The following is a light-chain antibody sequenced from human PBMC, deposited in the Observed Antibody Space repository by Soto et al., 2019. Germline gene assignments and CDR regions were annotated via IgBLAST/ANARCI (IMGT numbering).Light chain of an antibody. Sequence: QSVLSQPPSVSGAPGQKVTISCTGSSSNLGAGYDVHWYQQLPQRAPRLLIFGNSIRPSGVPDRFSGSKSGTSASLTISGLQAEDEADYYCQSDDNELKVLFGGGTKLTVL. CDR2: GNS. CDR1: SSNLGAGYD. J-gene: IGLJ2*01. CDR3: QSDDNELKVL. V-gene: IGLV1-40*01.